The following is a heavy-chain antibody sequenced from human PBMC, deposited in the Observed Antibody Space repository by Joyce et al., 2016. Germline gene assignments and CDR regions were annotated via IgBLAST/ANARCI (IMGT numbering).Heavy chain of an antibody. Sequence: EVQLVESGGGLVQPGGSLRLSCAASGFAFSDHWMHWVRQPPGKGLVWVSRIRNDGSNTIYADSVKGPFTISRDNAKNTLYLQMNSLRAEDTAVYFCASDWHYTMDVWGQGTTVTVSS. V-gene: IGHV3-74*01. CDR2: IRNDGSNT. CDR3: ASDWHYTMDV. J-gene: IGHJ6*02. CDR1: GFAFSDHW.